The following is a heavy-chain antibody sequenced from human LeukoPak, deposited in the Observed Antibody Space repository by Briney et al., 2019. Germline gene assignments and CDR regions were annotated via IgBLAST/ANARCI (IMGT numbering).Heavy chain of an antibody. J-gene: IGHJ4*02. V-gene: IGHV3-33*01. CDR1: GFTFSSYG. Sequence: GGSLRLSCAASGFTFSSYGMHWVRQAPGKGLEWVAVIWYDGSNKYYADSVKGRFTISRDNSKNTLYLQVNSLRAEDTAVYFCARGGSDTAMAHDYWGQGTLVTVSS. D-gene: IGHD5-18*01. CDR2: IWYDGSNK. CDR3: ARGGSDTAMAHDY.